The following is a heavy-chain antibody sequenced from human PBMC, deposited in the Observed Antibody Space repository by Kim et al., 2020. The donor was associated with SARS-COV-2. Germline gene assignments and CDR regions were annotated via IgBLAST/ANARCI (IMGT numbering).Heavy chain of an antibody. Sequence: ASVKVSCKASGYTFTSYAMNWVRQAPGQGLEWMGWINTNTGNPTYAQGFTGRFVFSLDTSVSTAYLQISSLKAEDTAVHYCARCDVLRYPLTPASDAFDIWGQGTMVTVSS. D-gene: IGHD3-9*01. CDR1: GYTFTSYA. V-gene: IGHV7-4-1*02. CDR3: ARCDVLRYPLTPASDAFDI. CDR2: INTNTGNP. J-gene: IGHJ3*02.